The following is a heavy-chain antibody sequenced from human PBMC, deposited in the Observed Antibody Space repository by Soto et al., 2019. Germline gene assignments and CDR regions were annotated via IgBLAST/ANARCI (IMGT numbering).Heavy chain of an antibody. CDR3: ATVGYCGGDWCYASYYGMDV. D-gene: IGHD2-21*02. V-gene: IGHV3-15*01. CDR2: IKNKPDGGTT. Sequence: GGSLRLSCAVSGLTFENAWMTWVRRGPGKGLEWIGRIKNKPDGGTTDYAAPVKGRFIISRDDSKNMLYLQMHSLKTEDTAVYYCATVGYCGGDWCYASYYGMDVWGQGTTVTVSS. CDR1: GLTFENAW. J-gene: IGHJ6*02.